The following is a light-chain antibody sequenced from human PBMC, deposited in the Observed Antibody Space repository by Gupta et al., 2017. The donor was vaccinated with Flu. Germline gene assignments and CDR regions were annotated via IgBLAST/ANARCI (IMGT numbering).Light chain of an antibody. CDR1: QSLSSY. CDR2: DAS. J-gene: IGKJ4*01. Sequence: IVLPQSPATLSLSPGERATLSFSASQSLSSYLSWYQQKPGQAPRLLIYDASNSATGIPARIFGGGSGRDFTRITSSLEPQDDAGNYWQHRSNWTQRLTFGEGTRVEIK. CDR3: QHRSNWTQRLT. V-gene: IGKV3-11*02.